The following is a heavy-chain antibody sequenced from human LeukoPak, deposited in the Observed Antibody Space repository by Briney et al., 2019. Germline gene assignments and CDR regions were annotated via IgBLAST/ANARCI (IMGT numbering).Heavy chain of an antibody. CDR3: ARRCSSTSCYTGTDY. J-gene: IGHJ4*02. Sequence: SETLSLTCTVSGGSISSSSYYWGWIRQPPGKGLEWIGSIYYSGSTYYNPSLKSRVTISVDTSKNQFSLKLSSVTAAGTAVYYCARRCSSTSCYTGTDYWGQGTLVAVSS. V-gene: IGHV4-39*01. CDR2: IYYSGST. CDR1: GGSISSSSYY. D-gene: IGHD2-2*02.